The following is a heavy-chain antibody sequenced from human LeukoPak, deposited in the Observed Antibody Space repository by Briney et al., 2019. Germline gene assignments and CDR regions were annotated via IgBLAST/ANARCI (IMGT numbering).Heavy chain of an antibody. CDR2: LNPNSGGT. CDR1: GYTFTGYF. V-gene: IGHV1-2*02. Sequence: GASVKVSCKASGYTFTGYFIHWLRQAPGQGLEWMGWLNPNSGGTNYAQKFQGRVTMTRDTSISTAYMELSSLKSDDTAVYYCARADSSNWYWFDPWGQGTLVTVSS. CDR3: ARADSSNWYWFDP. D-gene: IGHD6-13*01. J-gene: IGHJ5*02.